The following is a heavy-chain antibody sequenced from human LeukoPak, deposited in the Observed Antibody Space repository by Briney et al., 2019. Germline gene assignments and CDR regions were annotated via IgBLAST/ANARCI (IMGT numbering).Heavy chain of an antibody. CDR1: GFTFSSYE. CDR3: ARDMVEPEERYYYYYYMDV. Sequence: GGSLRLSCAASGFTFSSYEMNWVRQAPGKGLEWVSYISSSGSTIYYADSVKGRFTISRDNAKNSLYLQMNSLRAEDTAVYYCARDMVEPEERYYYYYYMDVWGKGTTVTISS. CDR2: ISSSGSTI. J-gene: IGHJ6*03. D-gene: IGHD1-14*01. V-gene: IGHV3-48*03.